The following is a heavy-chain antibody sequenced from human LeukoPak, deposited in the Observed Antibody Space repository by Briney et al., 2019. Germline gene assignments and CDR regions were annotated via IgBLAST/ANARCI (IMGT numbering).Heavy chain of an antibody. D-gene: IGHD5-24*01. Sequence: GGSLRLSCAASGFTFSTSSMNWVRQAPGKGLEWISYIRGNSTTIYYADSVKGRFTISRDNAKNSLYLQMNSLRAEDTAVYYCARDLGYNSNWFAPWGQGTLVTVSS. CDR2: IRGNSTTI. CDR1: GFTFSTSS. V-gene: IGHV3-48*01. J-gene: IGHJ5*02. CDR3: ARDLGYNSNWFAP.